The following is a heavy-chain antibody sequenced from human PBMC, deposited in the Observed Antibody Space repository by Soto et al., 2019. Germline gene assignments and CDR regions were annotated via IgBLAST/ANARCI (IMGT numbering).Heavy chain of an antibody. D-gene: IGHD2-21*02. CDR2: ISYDGSNK. CDR3: ARDGAAYCGGDCLGFDY. J-gene: IGHJ4*02. V-gene: IGHV3-30-3*01. CDR1: GFTFSSYA. Sequence: QVPLVESGGGVVQPGRSLRLSCAASGFTFSSYAMHWVRQAPGKGLEWVAVISYDGSNKYYADSVKGRFTISRDNSKNTLYLQMNSLRAEDTAVYYCARDGAAYCGGDCLGFDYWGQGTLVTVSS.